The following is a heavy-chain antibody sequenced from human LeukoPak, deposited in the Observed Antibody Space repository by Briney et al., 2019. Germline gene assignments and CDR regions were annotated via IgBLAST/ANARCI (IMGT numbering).Heavy chain of an antibody. V-gene: IGHV3-23*01. Sequence: GGSLRLSCAASGFTFSSYAMSWVRQAPGKGLEWVSAISGSGGGTYYADSVKGRFTISRDNSKNTLYLQMNSLRAEDTAVYYCAKVPHCSGGSCYLGYFQHWGQGTLVTVSS. D-gene: IGHD2-15*01. CDR3: AKVPHCSGGSCYLGYFQH. CDR2: ISGSGGGT. J-gene: IGHJ1*01. CDR1: GFTFSSYA.